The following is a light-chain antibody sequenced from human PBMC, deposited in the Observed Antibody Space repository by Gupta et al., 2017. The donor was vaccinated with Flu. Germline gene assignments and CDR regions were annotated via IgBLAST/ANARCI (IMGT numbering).Light chain of an antibody. CDR3: QQYDNLPLP. J-gene: IGKJ4*01. CDR2: DAS. Sequence: VGDRVTITCRASQDITRYLNWYQQKPGKAPKLLIYDASNLQAGVPSRFSGSASGTEFTFTISSLQPEDLATYYCQQYDNLPLPYGGGPRVDI. V-gene: IGKV1-33*01. CDR1: QDITRY.